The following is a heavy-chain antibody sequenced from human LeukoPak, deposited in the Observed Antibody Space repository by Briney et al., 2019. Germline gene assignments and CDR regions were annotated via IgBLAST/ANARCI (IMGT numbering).Heavy chain of an antibody. J-gene: IGHJ4*02. CDR1: GFTFSSYW. D-gene: IGHD3-10*01. V-gene: IGHV3-7*01. CDR2: IKQDGSEK. CDR3: ARDRLGFPHAY. Sequence: PGGSLRLSCAASGFTFSSYWMSWVRQAPGKGQEWVANIKQDGSEKYYVDSVKGRFTISRDNAKNSLYLQMSSLRAEDTAVYYCARDRLGFPHAYWGQGTLVTVSS.